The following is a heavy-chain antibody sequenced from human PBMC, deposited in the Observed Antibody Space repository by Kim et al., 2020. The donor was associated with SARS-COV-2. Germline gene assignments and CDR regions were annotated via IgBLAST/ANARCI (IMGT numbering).Heavy chain of an antibody. CDR3: AKDGALWFGEAGPHL. Sequence: GGSLRLSCAASGFTFSSYGMHWVRQAPGKGLEWVAVISYDGSNKYYADSVKGRFTISRDNSKNTLYLQMNSLRAEDTAVYYCAKDGALWFGEAGPHLWGQGTLVTVSS. D-gene: IGHD3-10*01. CDR1: GFTFSSYG. V-gene: IGHV3-30*18. J-gene: IGHJ4*02. CDR2: ISYDGSNK.